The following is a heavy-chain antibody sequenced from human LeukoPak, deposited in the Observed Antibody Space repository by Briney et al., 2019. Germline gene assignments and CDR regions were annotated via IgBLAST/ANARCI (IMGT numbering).Heavy chain of an antibody. Sequence: GGSLRLSCAASGFTFTTYNMNWVRQAPGKGLEWISYISGSGSTIYYADSVKGRFTTSRDNAKNSLYLQMNSLRDEDTAECYCAGAFGIWGQGTVVTVSS. V-gene: IGHV3-48*02. CDR1: GFTFTTYN. CDR3: AGAFGI. J-gene: IGHJ3*02. CDR2: ISGSGSTI.